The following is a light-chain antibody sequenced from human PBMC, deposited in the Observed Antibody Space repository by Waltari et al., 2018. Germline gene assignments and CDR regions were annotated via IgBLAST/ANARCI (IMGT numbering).Light chain of an antibody. CDR3: QQSYSTPLT. CDR1: QSVSTY. CDR2: TAP. V-gene: IGKV1-39*01. J-gene: IGKJ4*01. Sequence: DIQMTQSPSSLSASVGDRITITCRASQSVSTYLNWYQQKSGEAPKLLIYTAPTPQSGVPSRFSASGAGTDFTLTINSLEPEDFATYYCQQSYSTPLTFGGRTKVEIK.